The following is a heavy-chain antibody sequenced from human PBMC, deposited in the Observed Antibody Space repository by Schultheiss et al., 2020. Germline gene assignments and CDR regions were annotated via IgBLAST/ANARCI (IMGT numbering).Heavy chain of an antibody. CDR3: ANRVPSDTIFGEGFDY. V-gene: IGHV4-4*02. D-gene: IGHD3-3*01. Sequence: SETLSLTCAVSGGSISSSNWWSWVRQPPGKGLEWIGEINHSGSTNYNPSLKSRVTISVDTSKNQFSLKLSSVTAADTAVYYCANRVPSDTIFGEGFDYWGQGTLVTVSS. J-gene: IGHJ4*02. CDR1: GGSISSSNW. CDR2: INHSGST.